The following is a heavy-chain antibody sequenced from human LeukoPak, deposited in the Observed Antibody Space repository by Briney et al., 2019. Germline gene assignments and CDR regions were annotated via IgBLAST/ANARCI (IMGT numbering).Heavy chain of an antibody. CDR3: ATMSGGYSHGDY. CDR2: IFYSGST. Sequence: SETLSLTCSVSGGSISGYYWSWIRQPPGKGLEWIGYIFYSGSTNYNPSLKSRVTISVDTSKNQFSLKLSSVTAADTAVYYCATMSGGYSHGDYWGQGTLVTVSS. J-gene: IGHJ4*02. D-gene: IGHD5-18*01. V-gene: IGHV4-59*01. CDR1: GGSISGYY.